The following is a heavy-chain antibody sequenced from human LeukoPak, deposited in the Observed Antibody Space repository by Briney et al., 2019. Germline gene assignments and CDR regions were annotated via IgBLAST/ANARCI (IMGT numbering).Heavy chain of an antibody. CDR1: GFTFSTYW. CDR3: TREDRVGGSLDA. Sequence: PGGSLRLSCTASGFTFSTYWMSWVRQAPGKGLEWVDSMNQDGSGRHYSDSVKGRFTISRDNAKNSVSLQMNSLRVEDTALYYCTREDRVGGSLDAWGQGTLVTVSS. D-gene: IGHD1-26*01. J-gene: IGHJ5*02. CDR2: MNQDGSGR. V-gene: IGHV3-7*01.